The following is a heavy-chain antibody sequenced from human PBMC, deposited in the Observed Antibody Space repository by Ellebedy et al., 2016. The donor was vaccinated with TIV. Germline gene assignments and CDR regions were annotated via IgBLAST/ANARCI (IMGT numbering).Heavy chain of an antibody. Sequence: MPSETLSLTCAVSGGFISNYYWTWIRQSPETGLEWIGYIYHSGSNGSTPSLTSRATISVDTPKNQFSLKLNSVTAADTAVYYCARGAPFPYYFDSWGQGLLVTVSS. V-gene: IGHV4-59*01. J-gene: IGHJ4*02. CDR2: IYHSGSN. CDR1: GGFISNYY. CDR3: ARGAPFPYYFDS.